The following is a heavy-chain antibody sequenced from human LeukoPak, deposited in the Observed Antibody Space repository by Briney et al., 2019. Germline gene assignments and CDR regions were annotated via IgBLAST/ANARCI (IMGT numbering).Heavy chain of an antibody. CDR3: ARDQEGFDY. J-gene: IGHJ4*02. Sequence: ASVKVSCKASGYSFTSNYIHWVRQAPGQGLEWMGMIYPRDGSTSYAQKFQGRVTVTRDTSTSTVHMELSGLRSEDTAVYYCARDQEGFDYWGQGPLVTVSS. CDR2: IYPRDGST. V-gene: IGHV1-46*01. CDR1: GYSFTSNY.